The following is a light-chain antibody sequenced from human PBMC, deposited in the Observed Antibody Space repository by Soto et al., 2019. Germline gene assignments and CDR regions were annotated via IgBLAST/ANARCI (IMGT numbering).Light chain of an antibody. CDR3: SSYTGTSTQV. Sequence: QSALTQPASVSGSPGQPITISCTGSSSDVGHYDYVSWFQQHPGRAPTLLIYDVTYRPSGVSNRFSGAKSGSTASLTISGLRTEDEANYYCSSYTGTSTQVFGTGTKVTVL. CDR1: SSDVGHYDY. CDR2: DVT. J-gene: IGLJ1*01. V-gene: IGLV2-14*03.